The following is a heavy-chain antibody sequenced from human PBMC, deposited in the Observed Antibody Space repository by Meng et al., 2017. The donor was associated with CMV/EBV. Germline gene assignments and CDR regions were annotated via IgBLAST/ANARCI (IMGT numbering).Heavy chain of an antibody. D-gene: IGHD6-13*01. CDR2: TYYSGST. V-gene: IGHV4-30-4*08. Sequence: VRLPGAGQGLGHPSQTLSLTCTVSGGSISSGDYYWSWIRQPPGKGLEWIGYTYYSGSTYYNPSLKSRVTISVDTSKNQFSLKLSSVTAADTAVYYCARAQYSSSCDYWGQGTLVTVSS. CDR3: ARAQYSSSCDY. J-gene: IGHJ4*02. CDR1: GGSISSGDYY.